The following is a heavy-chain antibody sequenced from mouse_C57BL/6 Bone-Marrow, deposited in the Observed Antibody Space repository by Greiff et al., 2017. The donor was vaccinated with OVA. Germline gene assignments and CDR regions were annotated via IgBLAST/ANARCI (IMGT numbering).Heavy chain of an antibody. CDR1: GFTFSSYG. D-gene: IGHD2-2*01. V-gene: IGHV5-6*01. J-gene: IGHJ1*03. CDR3: ARHPSTMVTAGPLYWYFDV. CDR2: ISSGGSYT. Sequence: EVQVVESGGDLVKPGGSLKLSCAASGFTFSSYGMSWVRQTPDKRLEWVATISSGGSYTYYPDSVKGRFTISRDNAKNTLYLQMSSLKSEDTAMYYCARHPSTMVTAGPLYWYFDVWGTGTTVTVSS.